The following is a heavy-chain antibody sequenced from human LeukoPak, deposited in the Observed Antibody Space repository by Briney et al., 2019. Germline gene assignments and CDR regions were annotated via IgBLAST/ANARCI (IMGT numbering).Heavy chain of an antibody. V-gene: IGHV3-53*01. J-gene: IGHJ4*02. CDR1: GFTVIINY. CDR2: IYSGEST. CDR3: ARGGYYFDY. D-gene: IGHD3-10*01. Sequence: GGSLRLSCAASGFTVIINYMSWVREAPGKGLERGSVIYSGESTYYADSVKGRFTISRDSSKKTLYLQMNSLRAEDTAVYYCARGGYYFDYWGQGTLVTVSS.